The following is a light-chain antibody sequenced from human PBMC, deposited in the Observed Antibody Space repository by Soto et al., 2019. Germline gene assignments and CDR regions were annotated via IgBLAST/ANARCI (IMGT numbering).Light chain of an antibody. J-gene: IGKJ4*01. CDR2: DVS. Sequence: EIVLTQSPGTLSLSPGEGATLSCRASQSVPKNYLGWYKQKTGQAPRLLIYDVSNRAPDVPARFSGSGSETDFTLTISALEPSDFPVHYCQQYATAPLTFGGGTKLEIK. CDR1: QSVPKNY. V-gene: IGKV3-20*01. CDR3: QQYATAPLT.